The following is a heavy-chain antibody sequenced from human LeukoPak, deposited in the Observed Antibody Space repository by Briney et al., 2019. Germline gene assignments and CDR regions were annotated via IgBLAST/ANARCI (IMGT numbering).Heavy chain of an antibody. Sequence: GGSLRLSCAASGFTFSSLAMSWVRQAPGKGLEWVSSISSSSSYIYYADSVKGRFTISRDNAKNSLYLQMNSLRAEDTAVYYCARDPGYYDSSGPQHHYWGQGTLVTVSS. CDR3: ARDPGYYDSSGPQHHY. CDR2: ISSSSSYI. J-gene: IGHJ4*02. CDR1: GFTFSSLA. V-gene: IGHV3-21*01. D-gene: IGHD3-22*01.